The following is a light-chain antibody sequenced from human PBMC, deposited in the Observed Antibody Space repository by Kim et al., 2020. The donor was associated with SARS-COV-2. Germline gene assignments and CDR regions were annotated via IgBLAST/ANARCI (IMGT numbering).Light chain of an antibody. CDR3: QVWDNRTDQGV. CDR1: NLVCKY. J-gene: IGLJ1*01. V-gene: IGLV3-21*02. CDR2: HDK. Sequence: PGQTASITGWRYNLVCKYVPWYQQKPGQSPVVVIEHDKNRPSGTPERFSGSNSGNTATLTISRAEAGDEADYYCQVWDNRTDQGVFGAGTKVTVL.